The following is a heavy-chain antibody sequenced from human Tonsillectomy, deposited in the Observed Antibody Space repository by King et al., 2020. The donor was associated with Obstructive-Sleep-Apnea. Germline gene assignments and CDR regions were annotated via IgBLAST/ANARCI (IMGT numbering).Heavy chain of an antibody. V-gene: IGHV1-18*01. J-gene: IGHJ4*02. CDR1: GYTFTSYG. CDR2: ISGYNAMT. D-gene: IGHD6-19*01. CDR3: ARGLSSSCREY. Sequence: QLVQSGSEVKKPGASVKVSCKTSGYTFTSYGISWMRQAPGQGLEWVGWISGYNAMTNYAQKFRDRVTMTIDSSTTTVNMELRSLTSDDTAVYYCARGLSSSCREYWGQGTLVTVSS.